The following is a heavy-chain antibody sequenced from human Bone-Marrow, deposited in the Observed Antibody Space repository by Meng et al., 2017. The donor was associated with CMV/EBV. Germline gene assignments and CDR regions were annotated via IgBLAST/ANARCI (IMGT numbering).Heavy chain of an antibody. Sequence: GGSLRLSCAASGFTFSSYSMNWVRQAPGKGLEWVSSISSSSSYIYYADSVKGRFTISRDNAKNSLYLQMNSLRAEDTAVYYCARDVKHGWRPVFDPWGQGPLVTVSS. CDR1: GFTFSSYS. D-gene: IGHD2-21*02. CDR2: ISSSSSYI. V-gene: IGHV3-21*01. CDR3: ARDVKHGWRPVFDP. J-gene: IGHJ5*02.